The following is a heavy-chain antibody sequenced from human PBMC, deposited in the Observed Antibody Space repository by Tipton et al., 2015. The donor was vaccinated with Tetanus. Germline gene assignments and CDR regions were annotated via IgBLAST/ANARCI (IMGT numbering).Heavy chain of an antibody. CDR1: GYTFTHYG. Sequence: QLVQSGAEVKKPGASVKVSCKASGYTFTHYGVNWVRQAPGQGLEWMGWISPFSENVNYAEKFKGRLTMTTDRSTATVYMDLRSLRSDDTAIYYCARGRGLGPHEYFEHWGQGTLVTVSS. CDR3: ARGRGLGPHEYFEH. D-gene: IGHD3/OR15-3a*01. V-gene: IGHV1-18*01. J-gene: IGHJ5*02. CDR2: ISPFSENV.